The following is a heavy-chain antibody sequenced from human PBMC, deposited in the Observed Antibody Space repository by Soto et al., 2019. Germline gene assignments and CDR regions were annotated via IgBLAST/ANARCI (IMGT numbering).Heavy chain of an antibody. CDR2: IRSKANSYAT. V-gene: IGHV3-73*02. D-gene: IGHD1-7*01. Sequence: EVQLVESGGGLVQPGGSLKLSCAASGFTFSGSAMHWVRQASGKGLEWVGRIRSKANSYATAYAASVKGRFTISRDDSKNTAYLQMNSLKTEDTAVYYCPNWNSYYYYGMDVWGQGTTVTVSS. J-gene: IGHJ6*02. CDR1: GFTFSGSA. CDR3: PNWNSYYYYGMDV.